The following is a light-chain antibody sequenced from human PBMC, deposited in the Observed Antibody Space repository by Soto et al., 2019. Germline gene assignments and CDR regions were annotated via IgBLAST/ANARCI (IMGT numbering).Light chain of an antibody. Sequence: QSVLTQPPSASGSPGQSVTISCTGTSSDVGGYNYVSWYQQYPGKAPKLMIYEVNKRPSGVPDRFSGSKSGNTASLTVSGLQAEDEADYYCSSYAGSNNFVVFGGGTKVTAL. V-gene: IGLV2-8*01. CDR1: SSDVGGYNY. CDR3: SSYAGSNNFVV. CDR2: EVN. J-gene: IGLJ2*01.